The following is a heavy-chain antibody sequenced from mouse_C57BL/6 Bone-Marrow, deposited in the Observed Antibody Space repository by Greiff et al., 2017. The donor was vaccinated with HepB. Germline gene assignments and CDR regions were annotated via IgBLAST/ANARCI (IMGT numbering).Heavy chain of an antibody. CDR1: GYSFTDYN. V-gene: IGHV1-39*01. D-gene: IGHD1-1*01. Sequence: VQLKESGPELVKPGASVKISCKASGYSFTDYNMNWVKQSNGKSLEWIGVINPNYGTTSYNQKFKGKATLTVDQSSSTAYMQLNSLTSEDSAVYYCAREEVLLRWDWYFDVWGTGTTVTVSS. J-gene: IGHJ1*03. CDR2: INPNYGTT. CDR3: AREEVLLRWDWYFDV.